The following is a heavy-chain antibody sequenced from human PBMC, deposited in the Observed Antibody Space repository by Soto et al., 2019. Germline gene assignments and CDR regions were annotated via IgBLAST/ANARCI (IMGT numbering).Heavy chain of an antibody. V-gene: IGHV1-8*01. J-gene: IGHJ6*03. CDR3: ARGVRDIVVVPAILHMDV. Sequence: QVQLVQSGAEVKKPGASVKVSCKASGYTFTSYDINWVRQATGQGLEWMGWMNPNSGNTGYAQKFQGRVTMTRNTSISTAYMELSSLRSEDTAVYYCARGVRDIVVVPAILHMDVWGKGTTVTVSS. CDR1: GYTFTSYD. CDR2: MNPNSGNT. D-gene: IGHD2-2*01.